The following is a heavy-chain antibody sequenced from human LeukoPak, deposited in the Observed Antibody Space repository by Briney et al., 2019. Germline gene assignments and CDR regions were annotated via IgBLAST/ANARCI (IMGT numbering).Heavy chain of an antibody. CDR3: AVSSGSSRDAFDI. CDR1: GYSFTSYW. Sequence: GESLKISCKGSGYSFTSYWIGWVRQMPGKGLEWMGIIYPGDSGTRYSPSFQGQVTISADKSISTAYLQWSSLKASDTAMYYCAVSSGSSRDAFDIWGQGTMVTGSS. V-gene: IGHV5-51*01. J-gene: IGHJ3*02. D-gene: IGHD1-26*01. CDR2: IYPGDSGT.